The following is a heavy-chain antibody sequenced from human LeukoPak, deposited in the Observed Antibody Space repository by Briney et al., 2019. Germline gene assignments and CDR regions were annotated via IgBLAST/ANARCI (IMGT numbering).Heavy chain of an antibody. V-gene: IGHV3-7*01. CDR2: INQDGSEK. J-gene: IGHJ3*02. Sequence: GGSLRLSCAASGFTFSSYWMSWVRQAPGKGLEWVANINQDGSEKYYVDSVKGRFTISRDNAKNSLYLQRQSLISEDTAVYYCARDVYDSSGYYDAFDIWGQGTIVTVSS. CDR3: ARDVYDSSGYYDAFDI. D-gene: IGHD3-22*01. CDR1: GFTFSSYW.